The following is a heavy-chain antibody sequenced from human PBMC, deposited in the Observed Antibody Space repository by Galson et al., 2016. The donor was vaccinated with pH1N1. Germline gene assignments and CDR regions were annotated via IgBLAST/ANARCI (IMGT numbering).Heavy chain of an antibody. CDR2: GYFNGDT. V-gene: IGHV4-39*02. CDR1: GGSISSSSYY. D-gene: IGHD3-3*01. Sequence: TLSLTCTVSGGSISSSSYYWGWFRQPPGKGLEWIGDGYFNGDTYFNPSLKRRVTISVDTSKNHVSLRLSSLTAADTAVYFCARESLEWLIISGDRVELNWFDPWGQGTLVTVSS. J-gene: IGHJ5*02. CDR3: ARESLEWLIISGDRVELNWFDP.